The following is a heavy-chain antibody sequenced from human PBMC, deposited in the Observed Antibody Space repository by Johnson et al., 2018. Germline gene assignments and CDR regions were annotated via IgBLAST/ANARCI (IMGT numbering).Heavy chain of an antibody. Sequence: VQLVESGGGVVQPGRSLRLSCAASGFTVSNNYMSWVRQAPGKGLEWVSIFFSGGSTYYADSVKGRFTISRGNSKNNLYLQMNTLKVEDPAVYYCAGVSVTLPRSMDVWGKGTTVTVSS. CDR3: AGVSVTLPRSMDV. D-gene: IGHD1-26*01. J-gene: IGHJ6*03. CDR1: GFTVSNNY. V-gene: IGHV3-66*02. CDR2: FFSGGST.